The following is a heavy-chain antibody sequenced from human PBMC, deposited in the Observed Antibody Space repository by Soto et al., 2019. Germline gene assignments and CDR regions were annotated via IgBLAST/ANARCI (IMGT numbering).Heavy chain of an antibody. J-gene: IGHJ6*02. Sequence: ASVKVSCKAAGYTFTSYDINWVRQATGQGLEWMGWMNPNSGNTGYAQKFQGRVTMTRNTSISTAYMELSSLRSEDTAVYYCARGMSVLMVYAVYYYYYGMDVWGQGTTVTVSS. V-gene: IGHV1-8*01. CDR1: GYTFTSYD. CDR2: MNPNSGNT. CDR3: ARGMSVLMVYAVYYYYYGMDV. D-gene: IGHD2-8*01.